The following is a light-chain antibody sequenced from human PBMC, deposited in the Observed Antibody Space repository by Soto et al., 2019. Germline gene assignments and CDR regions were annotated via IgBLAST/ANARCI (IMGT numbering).Light chain of an antibody. CDR3: HQRQSWPRT. CDR1: QAVNTR. J-gene: IGKJ1*01. CDR2: LTS. V-gene: IGKV3-11*01. Sequence: EIVLTRSPATLSAFPGDRVTLSCRASQAVNTRLAWYQHKPGQAPRLLIYLTSNRAAGVPSRFSAWGSETDFTLTISDVQPEDFAVYYCHQRQSWPRTLGQGTKVDIK.